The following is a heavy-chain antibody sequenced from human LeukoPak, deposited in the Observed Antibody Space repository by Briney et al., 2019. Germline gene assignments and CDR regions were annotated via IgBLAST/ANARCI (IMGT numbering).Heavy chain of an antibody. J-gene: IGHJ4*02. CDR3: ARVVGSSSKAYYFDY. D-gene: IGHD6-6*01. CDR2: IYHSGST. Sequence: SETLSLTCTVSGGSISSYYWSWIRQPPGKGLECIGYIYHSGSTNDNPSLKSRVTISVDMSNNQFSLKLSSVTAADTAVYYCARVVGSSSKAYYFDYWGQGTLVTVSS. CDR1: GGSISSYY. V-gene: IGHV4-59*01.